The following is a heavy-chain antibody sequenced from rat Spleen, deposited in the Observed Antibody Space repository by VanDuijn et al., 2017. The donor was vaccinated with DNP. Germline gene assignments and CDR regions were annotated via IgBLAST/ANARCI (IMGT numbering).Heavy chain of an antibody. CDR1: GFTFSSFP. D-gene: IGHD1-11*01. V-gene: IGHV5-46*01. CDR2: ISYDGSST. CDR3: ARHYGGYAMDA. J-gene: IGHJ4*01. Sequence: EVQLVESGGGLVQPGRSMKLSCAASGFTFSSFPMAWVRQAPTKGLEWVATISYDGSSTYYRDSVKGRFTISRDNAKSTLYLQMDSLRSEDTATYYCARHYGGYAMDAWGQGTSVTVSS.